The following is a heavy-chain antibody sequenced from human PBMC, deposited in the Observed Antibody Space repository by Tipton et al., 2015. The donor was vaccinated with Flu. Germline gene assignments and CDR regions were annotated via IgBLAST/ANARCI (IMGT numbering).Heavy chain of an antibody. Sequence: TLSLTCAVSGYSINSGYFWGWIRQPPGKGLEWIGSMSHSGRTYYNPSLKSRVTISAGTWKTQFSLKLGSVTAADTAVYYCARDGYYYYYYGMDVWGQGTTVTVSS. J-gene: IGHJ6*02. CDR2: MSHSGRT. D-gene: IGHD2-2*03. CDR1: GYSINSGYF. CDR3: ARDGYYYYYYGMDV. V-gene: IGHV4-38-2*01.